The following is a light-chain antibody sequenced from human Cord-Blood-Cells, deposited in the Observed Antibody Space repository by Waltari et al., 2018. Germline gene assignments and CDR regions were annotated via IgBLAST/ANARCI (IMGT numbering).Light chain of an antibody. J-gene: IGLJ1*01. CDR2: EAS. V-gene: IGLV2-8*01. CDR1: SSDVGGYNY. Sequence: QSALTQPPSASGSPGQSVTISCTGTSSDVGGYNYVSWYQQHPGKAPKLMIYEASKRPSGVPVRFSGSKAGTTASLTVAGLQAEDEADYYCSSYAGSNNYVFGTGTKVTVL. CDR3: SSYAGSNNYV.